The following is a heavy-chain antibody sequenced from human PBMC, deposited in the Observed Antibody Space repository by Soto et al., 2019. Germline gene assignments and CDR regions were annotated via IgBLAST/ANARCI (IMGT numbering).Heavy chain of an antibody. CDR2: IGTAGDT. Sequence: EVQLVESGGGLVQPGGSLRLSCAASGFTFSSYDMHWVRQATGKGLEWVSAIGTAGDTYYPGSVKGRFTISRENAKNSLYLQMNSLRAGDTAVYYXARVXXXXXXCYIDYWGQGTLVTVSS. J-gene: IGHJ4*02. V-gene: IGHV3-13*04. CDR3: ARVXXXXXXCYIDY. CDR1: GFTFSSYD.